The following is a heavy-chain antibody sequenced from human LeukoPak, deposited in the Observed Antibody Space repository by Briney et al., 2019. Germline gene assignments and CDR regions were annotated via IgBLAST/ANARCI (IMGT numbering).Heavy chain of an antibody. V-gene: IGHV3-21*01. CDR2: ISSSSSYI. J-gene: IGHJ4*02. D-gene: IGHD3-16*01. Sequence: GSLRLPCAASGFPFRSYCKTRVPQASGKGLEGVSSISSSSSYIYYADSVKGRFTISRDNAKNSLYLQMNSLRAEDTAVYYCARDMGEKYFAGCPDYWGQGTLVTVSS. CDR3: ARDMGEKYFAGCPDY. CDR1: GFPFRSYC.